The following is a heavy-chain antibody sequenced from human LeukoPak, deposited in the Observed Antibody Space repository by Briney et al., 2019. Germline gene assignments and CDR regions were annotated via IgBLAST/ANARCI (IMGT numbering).Heavy chain of an antibody. CDR2: ISGYNGNT. V-gene: IGHV1-18*01. CDR3: AIDAPYSSSWYVPFDY. Sequence: GASVKVCCKPSGYTFTNYGISWVRQAPGHGLEWMGWISGYNGNTNYAQNLQGGVTMTTDTSTSTAYMELRRLTSDDTALYYCAIDAPYSSSWYVPFDYWGQGTLVTVSS. J-gene: IGHJ4*02. D-gene: IGHD6-13*01. CDR1: GYTFTNYG.